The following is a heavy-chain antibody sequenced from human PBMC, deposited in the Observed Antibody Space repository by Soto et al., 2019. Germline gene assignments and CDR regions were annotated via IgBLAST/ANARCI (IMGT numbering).Heavy chain of an antibody. Sequence: SETLSLTCAVSGGSISTGYWWSWVRQSPDKGLEWIGEIFHTGSINYSPSLRSRVTISVDKSKNQFSLNLNSVTAADTAVYYCARDSNYYDSRDQLGRAFDIWGQGTMVT. J-gene: IGHJ3*02. V-gene: IGHV4-4*02. CDR1: GGSISTGYW. CDR2: IFHTGSI. CDR3: ARDSNYYDSRDQLGRAFDI. D-gene: IGHD3-22*01.